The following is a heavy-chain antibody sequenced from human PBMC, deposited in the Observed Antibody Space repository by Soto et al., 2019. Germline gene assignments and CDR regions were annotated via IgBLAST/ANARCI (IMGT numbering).Heavy chain of an antibody. V-gene: IGHV1-18*01. Sequence: GASVKVSCKASGHTFSSYGISWVRQAPGQGLEWMGLISDHNGDTYYAQKLQDRVIMTTDTFTRTAYMELRSLRSDDTAVYYCTTLSRYFDWPVLRIEYWGRGTLVTVSS. CDR2: ISDHNGDT. CDR1: GHTFSSYG. CDR3: TTLSRYFDWPVLRIEY. J-gene: IGHJ4*02. D-gene: IGHD3-9*01.